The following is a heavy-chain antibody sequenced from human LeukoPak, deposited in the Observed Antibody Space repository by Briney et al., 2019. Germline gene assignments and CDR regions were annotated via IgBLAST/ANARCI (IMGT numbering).Heavy chain of an antibody. Sequence: QSGGSLRLSCAASGFTFSSYSMHWVRQAPGKGLEWVAVISYDGSNKYYADSVKGRFTISRDNSKNTLYLQMNSLRAEDTAVYYCARERRIAGDSFDYGGQGTLVTVSS. J-gene: IGHJ4*01. CDR3: ARERRIAGDSFDY. CDR2: ISYDGSNK. V-gene: IGHV3-30-3*01. CDR1: GFTFSSYS. D-gene: IGHD2-21*01.